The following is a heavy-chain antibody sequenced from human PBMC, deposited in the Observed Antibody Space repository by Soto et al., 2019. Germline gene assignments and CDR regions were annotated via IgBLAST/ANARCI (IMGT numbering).Heavy chain of an antibody. CDR2: ISGSGGST. V-gene: IGHV3-23*01. Sequence: EVQLLESGGGLIQPGGSLRLSCAASGFTFSSYDVSWVRQAPGKGLEWVSAISGSGGSTFYADSVKGRFTISRDNSNNTLYLQRNSLRAEDTALYYCAKDREKIDSSDSSGFWDYWGQGTLVTVSS. J-gene: IGHJ4*02. CDR3: AKDREKIDSSDSSGFWDY. CDR1: GFTFSSYD. D-gene: IGHD3-22*01.